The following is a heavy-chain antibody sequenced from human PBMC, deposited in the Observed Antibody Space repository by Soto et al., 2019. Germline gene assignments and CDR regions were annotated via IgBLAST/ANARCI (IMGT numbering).Heavy chain of an antibody. J-gene: IGHJ4*02. Sequence: SQTLSLTCAISGDSVSSNTAAWNWIRSSPSRGREWLGRTYYRSNWRHDYAVSVKSRITVNPDTSKNHFSLQLNSVTPDDTAVYYSARGVAGTGFDLWGQGTLVTVSS. CDR1: GDSVSSNTAA. CDR3: ARGVAGTGFDL. V-gene: IGHV6-1*01. D-gene: IGHD6-19*01. CDR2: TYYRSNWRH.